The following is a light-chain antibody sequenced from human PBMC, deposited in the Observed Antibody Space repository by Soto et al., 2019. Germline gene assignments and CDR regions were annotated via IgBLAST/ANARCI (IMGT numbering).Light chain of an antibody. CDR3: QQYGSSPPSVT. CDR2: GAS. J-gene: IGKJ1*01. CDR1: QSVSRSY. Sequence: EIVLTQSPGTLSLSPGERATLSCRASQSVSRSYLVWYQQKPGQAPRLLIYGASNRATGIPDRFSGSGSGTDFTLTISRLEPEDFAVYYCQQYGSSPPSVTFGQGTKVEIK. V-gene: IGKV3-20*01.